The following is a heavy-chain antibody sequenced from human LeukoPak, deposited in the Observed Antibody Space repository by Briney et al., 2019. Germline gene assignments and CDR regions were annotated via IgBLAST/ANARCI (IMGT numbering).Heavy chain of an antibody. CDR2: INPNSGGT. CDR3: AREGQEGQGGGWFDP. D-gene: IGHD2-15*01. J-gene: IGHJ5*02. CDR1: GYTFTGYY. V-gene: IGHV1-2*02. Sequence: ASVKVSCKASGYTFTGYYMHWVRQAPGQGLEWMGWINPNSGGTNYAQKFQGRVTMTRDTSISTAYMELSRLRSDDTAEYYCAREGQEGQGGGWFDPWGQGTLVTVSS.